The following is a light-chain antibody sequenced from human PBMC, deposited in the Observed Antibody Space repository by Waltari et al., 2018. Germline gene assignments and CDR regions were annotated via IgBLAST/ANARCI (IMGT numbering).Light chain of an antibody. CDR1: QSLLYSNGNTY. CDR2: KVT. V-gene: IGKV2-40*01. Sequence: DIVMTQTPLSLPVTPGEPASISCRSSQSLLYSNGNTYLHWYLQKPGQSPRLLIYKVTSRESGVPDRFSGSGSGTDFTLKISRVEPEDVGIYYCMQTTEDATFGQGTKVEIK. J-gene: IGKJ1*01. CDR3: MQTTEDAT.